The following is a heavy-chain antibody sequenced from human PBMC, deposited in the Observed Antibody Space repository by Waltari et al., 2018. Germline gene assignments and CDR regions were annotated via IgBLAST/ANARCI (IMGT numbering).Heavy chain of an antibody. Sequence: QVQLQESGPGLVKPSETLSLTCTVSGGSISRYYWSWIRQPPGKGLEWIGYIYYSGSTNYNPSLKSRVTISVDTSKNQFSLKLSSVTAADTAVYYCARGIAAAGSSYYFDYWGQGTLVTVSS. D-gene: IGHD6-13*01. V-gene: IGHV4-59*01. CDR2: IYYSGST. CDR1: GGSISRYY. J-gene: IGHJ4*02. CDR3: ARGIAAAGSSYYFDY.